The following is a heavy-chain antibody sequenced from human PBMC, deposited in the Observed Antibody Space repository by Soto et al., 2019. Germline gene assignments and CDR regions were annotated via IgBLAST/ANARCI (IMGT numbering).Heavy chain of an antibody. Sequence: GESLKISCKGSGYSFAGYWITWVRQMPGKGLEWMGRIDPSDSQTYYSPSFRGHVTISAAKSITTAYLQWSSLKASDTAMYYCARGYCTTTICDPWFDPWGQGTLVTVSS. V-gene: IGHV5-10-1*01. CDR2: IDPSDSQT. J-gene: IGHJ5*02. CDR1: GYSFAGYW. D-gene: IGHD2-2*01. CDR3: ARGYCTTTICDPWFDP.